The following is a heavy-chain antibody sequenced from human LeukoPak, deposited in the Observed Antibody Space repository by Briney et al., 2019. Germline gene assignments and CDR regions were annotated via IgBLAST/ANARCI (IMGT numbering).Heavy chain of an antibody. CDR2: ISYDGTNK. V-gene: IGHV3-30*18. CDR3: AKSEEDAWSDAFDI. J-gene: IGHJ3*02. CDR1: GLTFSNYE. Sequence: GGSLRLSCAASGLTFSNYEMHWVREAPGKGLEWVAVISYDGTNKYYGDSVKGQFTISRDNSKNTLYLQMTSVRPEDTAVYYCAKSEEDAWSDAFDIWGQGTMVIVSS. D-gene: IGHD1-14*01.